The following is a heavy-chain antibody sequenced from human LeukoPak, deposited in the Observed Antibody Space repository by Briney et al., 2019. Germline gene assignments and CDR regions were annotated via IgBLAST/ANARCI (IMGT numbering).Heavy chain of an antibody. CDR3: ARWGGGADY. Sequence: GGSLRLSCAASGFTFGSYAMHWVRQAPGKGLEFVSAISSKGEVTYYANSVKGGFIMSRDNSKNTLYLQMGSLRAEDMAVYYCARWGGGADYWGQGTLVTVSS. V-gene: IGHV3-64*01. J-gene: IGHJ4*02. CDR1: GFTFGSYA. CDR2: ISSKGEVT. D-gene: IGHD3-10*01.